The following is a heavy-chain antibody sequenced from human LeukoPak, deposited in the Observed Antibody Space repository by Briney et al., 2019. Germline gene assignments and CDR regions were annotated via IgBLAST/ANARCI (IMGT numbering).Heavy chain of an antibody. V-gene: IGHV1-8*01. CDR3: ARDFYDSSGYTN. CDR2: MNPNSGNT. CDR1: GYTFTNYD. J-gene: IGHJ4*02. Sequence: ASVTVSFTASGYTFTNYDINWVGQAAGQGVEWMGWMNPNSGNTAYAQKFQARVTMTRNTSISTAYMELSSLRSEDTAVYYCARDFYDSSGYTNWGQGTLVTVSS. D-gene: IGHD3-22*01.